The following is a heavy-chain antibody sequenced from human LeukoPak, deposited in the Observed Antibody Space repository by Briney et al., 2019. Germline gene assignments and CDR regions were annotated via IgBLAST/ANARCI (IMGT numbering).Heavy chain of an antibody. Sequence: PSETPSLTCTVSGRSFSSYYWTWIRQPPGKGLEWIGYIYYSGSTNYNPSLKSRLTISIATSKNQFYLNLRSVTAADTAVYYCARAYFDTSAYYPHFEYWGPGTLVTVSS. D-gene: IGHD3-22*01. J-gene: IGHJ4*02. CDR3: ARAYFDTSAYYPHFEY. V-gene: IGHV4-59*08. CDR1: GRSFSSYY. CDR2: IYYSGST.